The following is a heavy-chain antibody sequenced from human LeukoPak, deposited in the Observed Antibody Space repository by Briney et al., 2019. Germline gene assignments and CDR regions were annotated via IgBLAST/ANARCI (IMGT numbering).Heavy chain of an antibody. CDR1: GGSISSYY. J-gene: IGHJ6*03. CDR3: ARGRMVTTFFYYYYMDV. V-gene: IGHV4-59*01. D-gene: IGHD4-17*01. Sequence: SETLSLTXTVSGGSISSYYWSWIRQPPGKGLEWIGYFYYSGSTTYNPSLKSRVTISVDTSKNQFSLKLSSVTAADTAVYYCARGRMVTTFFYYYYMDVWGKGTTVTVSS. CDR2: FYYSGST.